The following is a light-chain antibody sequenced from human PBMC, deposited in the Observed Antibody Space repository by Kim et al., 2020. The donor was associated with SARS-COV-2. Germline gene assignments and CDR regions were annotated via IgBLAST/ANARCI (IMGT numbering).Light chain of an antibody. CDR1: KLGDKY. J-gene: IGLJ2*01. Sequence: SYELTQPPSVSVSPGQTASITCSGDKLGDKYASWYQRKPGQSPVLVIYQDSKRPSGLPERFSGSNSGNTATLTISGTQAMDEADYYCQAWDSSTVV. CDR3: QAWDSSTVV. V-gene: IGLV3-1*01. CDR2: QDS.